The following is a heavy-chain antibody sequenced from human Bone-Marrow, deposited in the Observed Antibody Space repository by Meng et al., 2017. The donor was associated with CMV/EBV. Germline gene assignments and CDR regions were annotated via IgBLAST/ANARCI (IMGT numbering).Heavy chain of an antibody. Sequence: SETLSLTCTVSGGSISGFYWSWIRQPPGKGLEWIGYVYYIGSTNYNPSLKSRVTISVDTSKNQFSLKLRSVTAADTAIYYCARDHSSSWSFDYWGQGKLVTVSS. D-gene: IGHD6-13*01. CDR1: GGSISGFY. CDR2: VYYIGST. J-gene: IGHJ4*02. CDR3: ARDHSSSWSFDY. V-gene: IGHV4-59*01.